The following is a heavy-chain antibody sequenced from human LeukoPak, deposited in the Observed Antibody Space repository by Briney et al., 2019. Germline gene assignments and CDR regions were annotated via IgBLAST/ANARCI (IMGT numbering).Heavy chain of an antibody. D-gene: IGHD3-10*01. CDR1: GASISGHY. V-gene: IGHV4-4*07. J-gene: IGHJ5*02. Sequence: PSETLSLTCTVSGASISGHYWSWIRQPAGKGLEWIGQIFISGNINYNPSLKSRVTMSVDMSKNQFSLKLTSVTAADTAVYYCARALIGFGESTFDPWGQGTLVTVSS. CDR2: IFISGNI. CDR3: ARALIGFGESTFDP.